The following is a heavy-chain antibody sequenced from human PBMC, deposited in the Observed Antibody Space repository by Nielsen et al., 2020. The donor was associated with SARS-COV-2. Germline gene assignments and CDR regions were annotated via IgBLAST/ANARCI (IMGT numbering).Heavy chain of an antibody. CDR3: ARDFSYTAMVTATFDI. D-gene: IGHD5-18*01. CDR1: GFTFSSLW. Sequence: GESLKISCAASGFTFSSLWMRWVRQVPGKGLEWVADIKPDGSEKVYVDSVKGRFTISRDNAKNSMSLQMNSLRVEDTAVYYCARDFSYTAMVTATFDIWGQGTMVTVSS. CDR2: IKPDGSEK. V-gene: IGHV3-7*01. J-gene: IGHJ3*02.